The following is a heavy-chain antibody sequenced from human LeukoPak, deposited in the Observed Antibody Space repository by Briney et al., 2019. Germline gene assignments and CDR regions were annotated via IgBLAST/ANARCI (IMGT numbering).Heavy chain of an antibody. CDR2: IASDGSST. J-gene: IGHJ4*02. Sequence: GGSLRLSCAASGFTFSRYWMNWVRQAPGKGLVWVSRIASDGSSTTYADSVKGRFSISRDNAKNTLYLQMNSLRVEDTAVYYCARGRPHGNDYWGQGTLVTVSS. V-gene: IGHV3-74*01. CDR1: GFTFSRYW. CDR3: ARGRPHGNDY. D-gene: IGHD4-23*01.